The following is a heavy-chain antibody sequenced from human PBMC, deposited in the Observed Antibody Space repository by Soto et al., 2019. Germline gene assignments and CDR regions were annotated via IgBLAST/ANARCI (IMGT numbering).Heavy chain of an antibody. CDR1: GFTFSSYG. CDR3: ATCGGYSSGYYAY. Sequence: QVQLVESGGGVVQPGRSLRLYYAASGFTFSSYGMHWVRQAPGKGLEWVAVISYDGSNKYYADSVKGRFTISRDNSKNTLYLQMNSLRAEDTAVYYCATCGGYSSGYYAYWGQGTLVTVSS. V-gene: IGHV3-30*03. J-gene: IGHJ4*02. CDR2: ISYDGSNK. D-gene: IGHD3-22*01.